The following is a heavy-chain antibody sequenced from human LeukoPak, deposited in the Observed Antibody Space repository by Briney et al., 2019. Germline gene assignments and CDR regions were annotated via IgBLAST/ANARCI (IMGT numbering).Heavy chain of an antibody. CDR3: ARGQWENYYYCYMDA. D-gene: IGHD1-26*01. CDR2: IFYSGDT. J-gene: IGHJ6*03. CDR1: GGSISSSDYY. V-gene: IGHV4-39*01. Sequence: KPSETLSLTCTVSGGSISSSDYYWGWIRQPPGKGLEWIGSIFYSGDTYYNPSPKSRVTISVDTSKNQFSLNLSSVTAADTALYYCARGQWENYYYCYMDAWGKGATVTVSS.